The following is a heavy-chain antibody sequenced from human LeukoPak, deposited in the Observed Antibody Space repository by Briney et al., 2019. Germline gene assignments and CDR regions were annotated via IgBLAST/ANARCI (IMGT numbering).Heavy chain of an antibody. J-gene: IGHJ4*02. CDR2: MFYSGST. CDR1: SGSISSSSYY. D-gene: IGHD6-6*01. Sequence: SETLSLTCTVSSGSISSSSYYWGWIRQPPGKGLEWIGSMFYSGSTYYSPSLKSRVTISVDTSRNRFSLKLSSVTAADTAVYYCTRLGSIAARIDYWGQGTLVTVSS. CDR3: TRLGSIAARIDY. V-gene: IGHV4-39*01.